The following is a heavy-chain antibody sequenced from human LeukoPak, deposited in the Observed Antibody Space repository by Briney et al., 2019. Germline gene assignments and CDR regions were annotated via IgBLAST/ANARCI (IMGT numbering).Heavy chain of an antibody. CDR1: GFTFSNYG. CDR2: ISYDGSNK. V-gene: IGHV3-30*18. CDR3: AKSTTVTTWDYYYGMDV. Sequence: GGSLRLSCAASGFTFSNYGMHWVRQAPGKGLEGVAVISYDGSNKYYGDSVKGRFTISRDNSKNTLYLQMNSLRAEDTAVYHCAKSTTVTTWDYYYGMDVWGQGTTVTVSS. D-gene: IGHD4-17*01. J-gene: IGHJ6*02.